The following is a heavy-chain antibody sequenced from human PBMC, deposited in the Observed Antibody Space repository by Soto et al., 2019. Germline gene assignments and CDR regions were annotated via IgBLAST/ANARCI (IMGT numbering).Heavy chain of an antibody. V-gene: IGHV3-53*01. CDR2: LYSFGGT. D-gene: IGHD4-17*01. Sequence: EVQLVESGGGVIQPGGSLRLSRAVSGLDISQIYMSWVRRAPGRGLEWVAGLYSFGGTYYAESVEGRFTISRDNSKNTLFLQMYTLKVEDTAVYYCARDKDFGDYTFDYWGQGSLVTVSS. CDR3: ARDKDFGDYTFDY. J-gene: IGHJ4*02. CDR1: GLDISQIY.